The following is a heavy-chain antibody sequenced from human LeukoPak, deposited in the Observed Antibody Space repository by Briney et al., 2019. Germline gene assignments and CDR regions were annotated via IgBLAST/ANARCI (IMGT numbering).Heavy chain of an antibody. D-gene: IGHD4-17*01. Sequence: ASVKVSCKVSGYTVSQLSMLWVLQAPGQRLKWRGGFDPEDRETIYAQKFQRRVTMTEDTSTDTAYMELSSLRSEDTAVYYCATKHAFRSYGSLDYWGQGTLVTVSS. V-gene: IGHV1-24*01. CDR2: FDPEDRET. CDR3: ATKHAFRSYGSLDY. J-gene: IGHJ4*02. CDR1: GYTVSQLS.